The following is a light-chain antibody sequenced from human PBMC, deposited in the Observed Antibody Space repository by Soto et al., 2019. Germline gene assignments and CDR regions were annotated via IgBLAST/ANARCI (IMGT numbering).Light chain of an antibody. CDR1: QGINDY. CDR2: AAS. CDR3: QQSFSSPPWT. V-gene: IGKV1-39*01. Sequence: DIQMTQSPSSLSASVGDRVTITCRTSQGINDYLNWYQMKPGEAPKLLIYAASALQSGIPSRFSGSASGTDFTLTISSLQPEDFATYYCQQSFSSPPWTFGQGTKVDIK. J-gene: IGKJ1*01.